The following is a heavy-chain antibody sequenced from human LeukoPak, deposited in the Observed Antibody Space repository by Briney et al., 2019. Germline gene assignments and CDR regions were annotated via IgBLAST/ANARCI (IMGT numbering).Heavy chain of an antibody. D-gene: IGHD5-24*01. V-gene: IGHV1-69*05. CDR1: GGTFSSYA. J-gene: IGHJ4*02. CDR3: AGRRDGYNYVDY. CDR2: IIPIFGTA. Sequence: ATVKVSCKASGGTFSSYAISWVRQAPGQGLEWMGGIIPIFGTANYAQKFQGRVTITTDESTSTAYMELSSLRSEDTAVYYYAGRRDGYNYVDYWGQGTLVTVSS.